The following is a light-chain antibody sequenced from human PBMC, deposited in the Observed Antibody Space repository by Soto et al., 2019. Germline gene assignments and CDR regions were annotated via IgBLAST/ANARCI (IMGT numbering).Light chain of an antibody. J-gene: IGKJ4*01. V-gene: IGKV1-9*01. Sequence: DIQMTQSPSSLSASVGDRVTITCPASQSISSYLNWYQQKPGKAPKLLIYAASSLQSGVPSRFSGSGSGTEFTLTISSLQPEDFATYYCQQLNSYPLTFGGGTKVDI. CDR2: AAS. CDR3: QQLNSYPLT. CDR1: QSISSY.